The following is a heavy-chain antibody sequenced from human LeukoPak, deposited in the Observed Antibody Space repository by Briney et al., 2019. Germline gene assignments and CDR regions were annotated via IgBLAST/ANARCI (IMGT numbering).Heavy chain of an antibody. D-gene: IGHD3-22*01. CDR3: ARQPYYYDSSGYWFDY. V-gene: IGHV4-39*01. CDR2: IYYSGST. CDR1: GGSISSSSYY. J-gene: IGHJ4*02. Sequence: SGTLSLTCTVSGGSISSSSYYWGWIRQPPGKGLESIGSIYYSGSTYYNPSLKSRVTISVDTSKNQFTMRLSSVTAADTAVYYCARQPYYYDSSGYWFDYWGQGTLVTVSS.